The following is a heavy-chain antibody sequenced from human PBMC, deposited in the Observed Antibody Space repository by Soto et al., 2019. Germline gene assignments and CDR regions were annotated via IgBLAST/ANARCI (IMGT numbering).Heavy chain of an antibody. Sequence: PGGSLRLSCAASGFTFSSYAMSWVRQAPGKGLEWVSAISGSGGGTYYADSVKGRFTISRDNSKNTLYLQMNSLGAEDTAVYYCAKAGGYCSGGSCLDYWGQGTLVTGSS. CDR1: GFTFSSYA. CDR2: ISGSGGGT. CDR3: AKAGGYCSGGSCLDY. J-gene: IGHJ4*02. V-gene: IGHV3-23*01. D-gene: IGHD2-15*01.